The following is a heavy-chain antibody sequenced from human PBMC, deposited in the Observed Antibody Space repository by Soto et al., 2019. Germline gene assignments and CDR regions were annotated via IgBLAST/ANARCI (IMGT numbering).Heavy chain of an antibody. D-gene: IGHD6-25*01. V-gene: IGHV4-59*01. CDR2: VDYSGST. CDR1: GGSISSYY. J-gene: IGHJ3*02. CDR3: ARDSPASNPI. Sequence: XETPCLTCTVSGGSISSYYLSWIRQPPGKGLEWIGYVDYSGSTNYNPSLKSRVTISLDMSKSQFSLKLSSVTAADTAVYYCARDSPASNPIWGQGTMVTVSS.